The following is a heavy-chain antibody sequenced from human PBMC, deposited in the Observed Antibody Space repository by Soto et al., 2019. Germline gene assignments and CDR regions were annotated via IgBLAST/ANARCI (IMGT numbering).Heavy chain of an antibody. CDR1: GFTFSSYA. J-gene: IGHJ3*02. V-gene: IGHV3-23*01. D-gene: IGHD4-4*01. CDR2: ISGSGGST. Sequence: EVQLLESGGGLVQPGGSLRLSCAASGFTFSSYAMSWVRQAPGKGLEWVSAISGSGGSTYYAHSVKGPFTISRDNSKIPLYLHMNSLRAEDTAVYDCAKATTLRAFDIWGPGTMVTVSS. CDR3: AKATTLRAFDI.